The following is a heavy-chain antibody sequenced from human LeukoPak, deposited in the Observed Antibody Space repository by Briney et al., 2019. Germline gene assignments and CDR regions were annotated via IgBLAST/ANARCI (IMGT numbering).Heavy chain of an antibody. CDR2: ISSISTYT. V-gene: IGHV3-21*01. D-gene: IGHD3-10*01. CDR3: ARDRRYYYGSGSYYSNDAFDI. CDR1: GFTFSSYG. J-gene: IGHJ3*02. Sequence: GGSLRLSCAASGFTFSSYGMNWVRQAPGKGPEWVSSISSISTYTHYADSVKGRFTISRDNAKNSLYLQMNSLRAEDTAVYYCARDRRYYYGSGSYYSNDAFDIWGQGTMVTVSS.